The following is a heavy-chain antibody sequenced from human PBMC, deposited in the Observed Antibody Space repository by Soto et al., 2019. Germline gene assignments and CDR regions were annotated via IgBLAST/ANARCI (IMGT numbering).Heavy chain of an antibody. Sequence: GCLIRSVAASGLTFSSYSMNLVRQAPGKGLEWVSSISSSSSYIYYADSVKGRFTISRDNAKNSLYLQMNSLRAEDTAVYYCARDPGEYSSGWLHWYFDLWGRGTLVTVYS. D-gene: IGHD6-19*01. CDR2: ISSSSSYI. CDR1: GLTFSSYS. J-gene: IGHJ2*01. V-gene: IGHV3-21*01. CDR3: ARDPGEYSSGWLHWYFDL.